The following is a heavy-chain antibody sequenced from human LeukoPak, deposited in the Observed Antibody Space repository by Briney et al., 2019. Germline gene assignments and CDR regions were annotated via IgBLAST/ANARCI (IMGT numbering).Heavy chain of an antibody. Sequence: PSETLSLTCAVYGGSFSGYYWSWIRQPPGKGLEWIGEINHSGSTDYNPSLKSRVTTSIDKSKNHFSLKLTSVTAADTAIYYCARDSYNWNVDAFDPWGQGTLVTVSS. D-gene: IGHD1-20*01. CDR2: INHSGST. J-gene: IGHJ5*02. CDR1: GGSFSGYY. V-gene: IGHV4-34*01. CDR3: ARDSYNWNVDAFDP.